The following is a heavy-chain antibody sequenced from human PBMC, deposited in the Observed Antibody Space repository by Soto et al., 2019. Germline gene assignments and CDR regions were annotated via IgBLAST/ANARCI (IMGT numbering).Heavy chain of an antibody. Sequence: PGGSLRLSSAASGFTFSSYAMSWVRQAPGKGLEWVSGITASGADTYYADSVKGRFTISRDNSENTLYLQMNSLRAEDTAVYYCAKLSRYSIRWLYYFDYWGQGT. CDR2: ITASGADT. CDR1: GFTFSSYA. D-gene: IGHD5-18*01. CDR3: AKLSRYSIRWLYYFDY. V-gene: IGHV3-23*01. J-gene: IGHJ4*02.